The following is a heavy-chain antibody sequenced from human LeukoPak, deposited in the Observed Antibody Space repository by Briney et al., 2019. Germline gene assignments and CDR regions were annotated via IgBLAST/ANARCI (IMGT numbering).Heavy chain of an antibody. V-gene: IGHV1-69*06. Sequence: SVKVCCKASGGTFSSYAISWVRQAPGQGLEWMGGIIPIFGTANYAQKFQARVTITADKSTSTAYMELSSLRSEDTAVYYCARGDPSTDSGYGYWGQGTLVTVSS. J-gene: IGHJ4*02. D-gene: IGHD5-12*01. CDR1: GGTFSSYA. CDR3: ARGDPSTDSGYGY. CDR2: IIPIFGTA.